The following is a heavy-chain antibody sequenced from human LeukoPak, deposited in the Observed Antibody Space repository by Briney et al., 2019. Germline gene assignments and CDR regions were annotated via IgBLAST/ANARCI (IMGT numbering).Heavy chain of an antibody. V-gene: IGHV4-39*07. Sequence: PSETLSLTCTVSGGSISSGGYYWSWIRQPPGKGLEWIGSIYYSGSTYYNPSLKSRVTISVDTSKNQFSLKLSSVTAADTAVYYCAREGGGVTMIVEPFGYWGQGTLVTVSS. D-gene: IGHD3-22*01. J-gene: IGHJ4*02. CDR2: IYYSGST. CDR3: AREGGGVTMIVEPFGY. CDR1: GGSISSGGYY.